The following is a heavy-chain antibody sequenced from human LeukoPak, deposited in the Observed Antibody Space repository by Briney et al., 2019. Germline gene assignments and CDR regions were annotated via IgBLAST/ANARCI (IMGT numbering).Heavy chain of an antibody. Sequence: SVKVSCKASGGTFSIYAISWGRQAPGQGLEWMGGIIPIFGTANYAQKFQGRVTITADESTSTAYMELSSLRSEDKAVSYCARVPNWFDPWGQGTLVTVSS. CDR1: GGTFSIYA. CDR2: IIPIFGTA. CDR3: ARVPNWFDP. J-gene: IGHJ5*02. V-gene: IGHV1-69*01.